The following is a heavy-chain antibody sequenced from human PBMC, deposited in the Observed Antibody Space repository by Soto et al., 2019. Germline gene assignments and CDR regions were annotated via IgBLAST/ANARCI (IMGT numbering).Heavy chain of an antibody. D-gene: IGHD2-15*01. CDR3: ARVLGYCSGGSGYSSDNWLDP. V-gene: IGHV1-18*01. CDR1: GYSFTNYV. J-gene: IGHJ5*02. CDR2: ISAYNGNT. Sequence: SVKVSCKASGYSFTNYVISLVRQAPGQGLEWMGWISAYNGNTNYAQKLQGRVTMTTDTSTSTAFMELRSLRSADTAVYYCARVLGYCSGGSGYSSDNWLDPWG.